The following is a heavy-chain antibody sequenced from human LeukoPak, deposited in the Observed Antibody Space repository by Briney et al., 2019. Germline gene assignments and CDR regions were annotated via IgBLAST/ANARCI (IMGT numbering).Heavy chain of an antibody. D-gene: IGHD6-19*01. CDR2: ISAYKGNT. Sequence: ASVKVSCKASGYTFTSYGISWVRQAPGQGLEWMGWISAYKGNTNYAQKLQGRVTMTTDTSTSTAYMELRSLRSDDTAVYYCAREQAVATTLRVFDIWGQGTMVTVSS. J-gene: IGHJ3*02. CDR3: AREQAVATTLRVFDI. CDR1: GYTFTSYG. V-gene: IGHV1-18*01.